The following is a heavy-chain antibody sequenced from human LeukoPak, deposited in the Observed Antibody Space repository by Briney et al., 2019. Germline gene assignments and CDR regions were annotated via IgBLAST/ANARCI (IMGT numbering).Heavy chain of an antibody. Sequence: SETLSLACAVYGGSFSGYYWSWIRQPPGKGLEWIGEINHSGSTNYNPSLKSRVTISVDTSKNQFSLKLSSVTAADTAVYYCASDQMVRGVNWGQGTLVTVSS. D-gene: IGHD3-10*01. V-gene: IGHV4-34*01. J-gene: IGHJ4*02. CDR1: GGSFSGYY. CDR2: INHSGST. CDR3: ASDQMVRGVN.